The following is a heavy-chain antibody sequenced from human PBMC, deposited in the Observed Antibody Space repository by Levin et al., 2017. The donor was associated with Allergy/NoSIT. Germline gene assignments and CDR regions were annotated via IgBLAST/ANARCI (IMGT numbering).Heavy chain of an antibody. Sequence: SQTLSLTCTVSGGSISSYYWSWIRQPPGKGLEWIGYIYYSGSTNYNPSLKSRVTISVDTSKNQFSLKLSSVTAADTAVYYCARDSHQKRGAFDIWGQGTMVTVSS. CDR2: IYYSGST. V-gene: IGHV4-59*01. CDR3: ARDSHQKRGAFDI. CDR1: GGSISSYY. J-gene: IGHJ3*02.